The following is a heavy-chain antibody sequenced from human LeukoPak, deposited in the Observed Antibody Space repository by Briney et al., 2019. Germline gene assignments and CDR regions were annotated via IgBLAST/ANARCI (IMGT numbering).Heavy chain of an antibody. J-gene: IGHJ4*02. CDR3: ARGLDSSGYFYVDY. V-gene: IGHV4-34*01. D-gene: IGHD3-22*01. CDR1: GGSFSGYY. Sequence: WETLTLTCAVYGGSFSGYYWSWIRQPPGKGLEWIGEINHSGSTNYHPSLKTRVTISVDTSKNQFSLKLSSVTAADTAVYYCARGLDSSGYFYVDYWGQGTLVTVPT. CDR2: INHSGST.